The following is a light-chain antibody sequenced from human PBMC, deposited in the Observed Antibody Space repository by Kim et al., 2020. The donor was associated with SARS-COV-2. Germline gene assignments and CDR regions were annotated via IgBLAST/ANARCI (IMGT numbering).Light chain of an antibody. CDR2: DAS. CDR1: QSVSSY. Sequence: LSPGERAALSCRASQSVSSYLAWYQQKPGQAPRLLIYDASNRATGIPARFSGSGSGTDFTLTISSLEPEDFAVYYCQQRSNWPLTFGGGTKVDIK. J-gene: IGKJ4*01. CDR3: QQRSNWPLT. V-gene: IGKV3-11*01.